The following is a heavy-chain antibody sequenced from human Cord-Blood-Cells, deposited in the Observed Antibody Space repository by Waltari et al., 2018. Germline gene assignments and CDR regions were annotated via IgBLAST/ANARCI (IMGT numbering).Heavy chain of an antibody. Sequence: EVQLVESGGGLVQPGGSLGLSCAASGFTFSSHWMSWVRQAPGKGREWVANIKQDGSEKYYVDSVKGLFTISRDNAKNSLYLQMNIMRAEDTAVYYCARDHDYGDYYFDYWGQGTLVTVPS. CDR1: GFTFSSHW. D-gene: IGHD4-17*01. V-gene: IGHV3-7*01. CDR2: IKQDGSEK. CDR3: ARDHDYGDYYFDY. J-gene: IGHJ4*02.